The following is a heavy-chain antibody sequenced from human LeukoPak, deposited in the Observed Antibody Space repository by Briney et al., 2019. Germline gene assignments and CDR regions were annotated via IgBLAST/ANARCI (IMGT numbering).Heavy chain of an antibody. J-gene: IGHJ6*03. V-gene: IGHV3-48*03. CDR1: GFTFSSYE. CDR3: ARVAATILNYYYYYMDV. CDR2: ISSSGSTI. Sequence: GGSLRLSCAASGFTFSSYEVNWVRQAPGKGLEWVSYISSSGSTIYYADSVKGRFTISRDNAKNSLYLQMNSLRAEDTAVYYCARVAATILNYYYYYMDVWGKGTMVTISS. D-gene: IGHD5-12*01.